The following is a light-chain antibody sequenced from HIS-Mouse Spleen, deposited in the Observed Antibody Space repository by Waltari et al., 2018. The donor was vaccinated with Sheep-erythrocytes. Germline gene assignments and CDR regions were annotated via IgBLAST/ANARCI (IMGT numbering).Light chain of an antibody. J-gene: IGLJ3*02. CDR3: GTWDSSLSAGV. CDR2: DNN. V-gene: IGLV1-51*01. Sequence: QSVLTQPPSVSAAPGQKVTISCPRRSSNIGNNYVSWYQQLPGTAPKLLIYDNNKRPSGIPDRFSGSKSGTSATLGITGLQTGDEADYYCGTWDSSLSAGVFGGGTKLTVL. CDR1: SSNIGNNY.